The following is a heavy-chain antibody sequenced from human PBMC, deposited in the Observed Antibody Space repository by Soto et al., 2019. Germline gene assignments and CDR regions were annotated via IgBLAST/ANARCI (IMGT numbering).Heavy chain of an antibody. D-gene: IGHD6-13*01. CDR3: ASHGIAAAGPDYWYFDL. CDR2: ISYDGSNK. CDR1: GFTFSSYA. Sequence: QVQLVESGGGVVQPGRSLRLSCAASGFTFSSYAMHWVRQAPGKGLEWVAVISYDGSNKYYADSVKGRFTISRDNSKNKLYLQMNSLRAEDTAVYYCASHGIAAAGPDYWYFDLWGRGTLVTVSS. V-gene: IGHV3-30-3*01. J-gene: IGHJ2*01.